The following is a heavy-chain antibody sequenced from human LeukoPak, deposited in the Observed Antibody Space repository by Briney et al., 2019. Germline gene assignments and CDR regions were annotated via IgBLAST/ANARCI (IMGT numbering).Heavy chain of an antibody. V-gene: IGHV3-74*01. D-gene: IGHD3-10*02. Sequence: PGRSLRLSCAASGFTFSTYWMHWVRQAPGKGLVWVSRINTDGSTTGYADSVKGRFTISRDNAKNTLYLQMSSLRAEDTAVYYCARGTMIGEYWGQGTLVTVSS. CDR3: ARGTMIGEY. J-gene: IGHJ4*02. CDR2: INTDGSTT. CDR1: GFTFSTYW.